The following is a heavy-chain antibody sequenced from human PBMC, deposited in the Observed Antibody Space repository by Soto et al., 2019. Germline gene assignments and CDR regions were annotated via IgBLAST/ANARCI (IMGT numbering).Heavy chain of an antibody. V-gene: IGHV6-1*01. Sequence: SQTLSLTCAISGDSVSSNSAAWSWIRQSPSRGLEWLGRTYYRSKWYNDYAVSVNSRITINPDTSKNQFSLQLNSVTPEDTAVYYCARETSLSWIHLWLDPWGQGTLVTVSS. D-gene: IGHD5-18*01. J-gene: IGHJ5*02. CDR3: ARETSLSWIHLWLDP. CDR1: GDSVSSNSAA. CDR2: TYYRSKWYN.